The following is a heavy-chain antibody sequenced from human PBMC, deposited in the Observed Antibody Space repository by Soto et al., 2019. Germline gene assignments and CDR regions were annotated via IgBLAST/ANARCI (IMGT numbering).Heavy chain of an antibody. V-gene: IGHV3-21*01. CDR3: AREINWNDVFDAFDI. CDR2: ISSSSSYI. CDR1: GFTFSSYS. Sequence: GGSLRLSCAASGFTFSSYSMNWVRQAPGKGLEWVSSISSSSSYIYYADSVKGRFTISRDNAKNSLYLQMNSLRAEDTAVYYCAREINWNDVFDAFDIWGQGTMVTVS. D-gene: IGHD1-1*01. J-gene: IGHJ3*02.